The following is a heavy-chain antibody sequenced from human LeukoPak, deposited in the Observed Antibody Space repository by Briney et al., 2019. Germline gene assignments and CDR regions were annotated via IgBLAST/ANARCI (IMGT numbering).Heavy chain of an antibody. J-gene: IGHJ4*02. CDR1: GFTFSSYS. CDR2: ISSSSSYI. V-gene: IGHV3-21*01. D-gene: IGHD1/OR15-1a*01. CDR3: ARVQAGINNGLDY. Sequence: RTGGSLRLSCAASGFTFSSYSMNWVGQAPGKGLKWVSSISSSSSYIYYADSVKGRFTISRDNAKNSLYLQINSLRAEDTAVYYCARVQAGINNGLDYWGQGTLVTVSS.